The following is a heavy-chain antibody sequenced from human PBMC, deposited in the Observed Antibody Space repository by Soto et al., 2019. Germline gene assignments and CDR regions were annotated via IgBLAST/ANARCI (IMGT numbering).Heavy chain of an antibody. CDR1: SGSISSAHW. CDR3: ATNSYYSLGV. V-gene: IGHV4-4*02. CDR2: IYHSGST. Sequence: QVQLQESGPGLVKPSGTLSLTCAVSSGSISSAHWWNWVRQPPGKGMGWIGAIYHSGSTNYNPSLKSRGTLSGHKSMNQLSLKLTSVTAAHPAVYYCATNSYYSLGVWGEGTTVTVSS. J-gene: IGHJ6*04.